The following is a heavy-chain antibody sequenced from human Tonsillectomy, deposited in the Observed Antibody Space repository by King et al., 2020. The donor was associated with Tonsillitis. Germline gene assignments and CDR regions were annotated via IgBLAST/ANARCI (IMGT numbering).Heavy chain of an antibody. CDR2: IYHSGTT. Sequence: QLQESGSGLVKPSQTLSLTCAVSGGSISSGGYSWSWIRPPPGKGLEWIGYIYHSGTTYYNPSLKSRVTISVDRSKNQFSLKLSSVTAADTAMYYCARVIFEVGELPKNNWFDPWGHGTLVTASS. J-gene: IGHJ5*02. V-gene: IGHV4-30-2*01. CDR1: GGSISSGGYS. D-gene: IGHD3-10*01. CDR3: ARVIFEVGELPKNNWFDP.